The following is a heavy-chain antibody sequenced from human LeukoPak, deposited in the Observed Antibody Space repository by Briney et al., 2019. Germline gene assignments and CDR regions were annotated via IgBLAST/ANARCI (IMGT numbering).Heavy chain of an antibody. CDR1: GFRFTTYW. J-gene: IGHJ1*01. V-gene: IGHV5-51*01. D-gene: IGHD6-6*01. Sequence: PGESLQISCQGSGFRFTTYWIGWVRQLPGKGLEWMGIIYPGDSDTRYSPSFQGQVTISVDKSINTAYLQWSSLKASDTAMYYCATYSSSPLIGKYFQHWGQGTLVIVSS. CDR2: IYPGDSDT. CDR3: ATYSSSPLIGKYFQH.